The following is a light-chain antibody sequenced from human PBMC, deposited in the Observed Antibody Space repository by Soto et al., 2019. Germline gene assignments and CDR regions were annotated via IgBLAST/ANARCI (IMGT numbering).Light chain of an antibody. CDR1: QSVRSY. V-gene: IGKV3-20*01. CDR3: QQYGSSPGTIT. J-gene: IGKJ5*01. CDR2: DAS. Sequence: ESMLTQSPATLSLSPGERATLSCRASQSVRSYLAWYQQKPGQAPRLLSYDASNRAPGIPARFSGSGSGTDFTLTISRLEPEDFAVYYCQQYGSSPGTITFGQGTRLEIK.